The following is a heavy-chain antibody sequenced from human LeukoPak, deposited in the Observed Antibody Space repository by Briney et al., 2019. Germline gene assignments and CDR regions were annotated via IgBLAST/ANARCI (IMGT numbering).Heavy chain of an antibody. V-gene: IGHV3-7*05. CDR1: GFTFSNYW. CDR3: AGDPYSSSWSYGMDV. D-gene: IGHD6-13*01. Sequence: PGGSLRLSCTASGFTFSNYWMSWVRQTPEKGLEWVANIKQDGSEKVYLDSVKGRFTISRDNAQTSLYLHMNSLRAEDTAVYYCAGDPYSSSWSYGMDVWGQGTTVTVSS. CDR2: IKQDGSEK. J-gene: IGHJ6*02.